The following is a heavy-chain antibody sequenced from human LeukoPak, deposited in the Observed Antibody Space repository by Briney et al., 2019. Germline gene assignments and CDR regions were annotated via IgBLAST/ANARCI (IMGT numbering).Heavy chain of an antibody. CDR2: IYHSGRA. J-gene: IGHJ4*02. D-gene: IGHD5-12*01. CDR1: GGSIISGNW. CDR3: ASSDGLPPRSDSSYDVFDY. Sequence: SETLSLTCAVSGGSIISGNWWSWVRQPPGKGLEWIGEIYHSGRANYNPSLKSRVTISLDRSKNQFSLNLSSVTAADTALYYCASSDGLPPRSDSSYDVFDYWGQGTLVTVSS. V-gene: IGHV4-4*02.